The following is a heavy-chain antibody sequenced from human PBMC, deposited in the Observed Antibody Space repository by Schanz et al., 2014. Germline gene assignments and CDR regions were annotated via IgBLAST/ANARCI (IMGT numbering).Heavy chain of an antibody. D-gene: IGHD1-7*01. CDR2: IWYDGTDR. V-gene: IGHV3-33*06. Sequence: QVQLVESGGGVVRPGRSLRLSCAASGFTFNNYGMHWVRQAPGKGLEWVAVIWYDGTDRYYADSVKGRFTISRDNSKNALYLQMNSLRAEDTAVYYCAKGRMTATNFFDSWGQGTLVTVSS. CDR1: GFTFNNYG. J-gene: IGHJ4*02. CDR3: AKGRMTATNFFDS.